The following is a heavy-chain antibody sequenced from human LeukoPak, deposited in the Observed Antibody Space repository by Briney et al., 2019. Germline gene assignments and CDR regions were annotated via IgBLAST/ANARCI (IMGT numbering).Heavy chain of an antibody. D-gene: IGHD3-10*01. J-gene: IGHJ3*02. CDR1: GGSFSGYY. CDR3: ARGMVRGAFSGFDI. V-gene: IGHV4-34*01. Sequence: SETLSLTCPVYGGSFSGYYWSWIRRPPGKGLEWIGEINHSGSTNYNPSLKSRVTISVDTSKNQFSLKLSSVTAADTAVYYCARGMVRGAFSGFDIWGQGTMVTVSS. CDR2: INHSGST.